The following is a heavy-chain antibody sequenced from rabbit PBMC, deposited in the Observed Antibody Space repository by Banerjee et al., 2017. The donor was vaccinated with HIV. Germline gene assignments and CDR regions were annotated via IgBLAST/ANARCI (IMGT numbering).Heavy chain of an antibody. J-gene: IGHJ4*01. CDR1: GFSFSNGYV. CDR3: ARSFYAAYAGYGYAFKL. V-gene: IGHV1S43*01. CDR2: IYTGSGST. D-gene: IGHD6-1*01. Sequence: QEHLEESGGDLVKPEGSLTLTCTASGFSFSNGYVMCWVRQAPGKGLELIACIYTGSGSTYYASWVNGRFTISRSTSLDTVDLKMTSLTAADSATYFCARSFYAAYAGYGYAFKLWGPGTLVTVS.